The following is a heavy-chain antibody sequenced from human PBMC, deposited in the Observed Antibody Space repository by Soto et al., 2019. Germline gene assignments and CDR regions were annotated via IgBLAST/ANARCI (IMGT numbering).Heavy chain of an antibody. D-gene: IGHD3-10*01. J-gene: IGHJ4*02. CDR1: GFTFSSYW. CDR2: IDTDGSST. V-gene: IGHV3-74*01. CDR3: ARDTGDDYYGSGSYCDF. Sequence: PGGSLRLSCAASGFTFSSYWMHWVRQAPGKGLVWVSRIDTDGSSTSYADSVKGRFTISRDNGKNTLYLQMNSLRAEDTAAYYCARDTGDDYYGSGSYCDFRGQGTLVTVSS.